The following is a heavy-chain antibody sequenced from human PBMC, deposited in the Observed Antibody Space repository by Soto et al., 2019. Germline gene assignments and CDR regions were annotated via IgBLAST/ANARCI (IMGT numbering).Heavy chain of an antibody. CDR2: ITPFKSDT. V-gene: IGHV1-45*02. J-gene: IGHJ3*02. CDR1: GYTFTFRY. D-gene: IGHD3-3*01. Sequence: SVKVSCKASGYTFTFRYLHWVRQAPGQALEWMGWITPFKSDTNYAQKFQDRVTITRDRSVSTAYMELSNLRSDDTAMYYCARYPFAGSDAFDIWGQGTMVTVSS. CDR3: ARYPFAGSDAFDI.